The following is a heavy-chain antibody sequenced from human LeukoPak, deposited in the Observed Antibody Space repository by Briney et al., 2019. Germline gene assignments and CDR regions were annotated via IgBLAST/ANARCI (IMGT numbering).Heavy chain of an antibody. J-gene: IGHJ4*02. CDR2: IRGKSAGGTA. CDR1: GFSVTDAW. CDR3: TGPPD. Sequence: KAGGSLRLSCAVSGFSVTDAWMAWVRQAPGKGLEWVGRIRGKSAGGTADYVAAVKGRFTISRDNLKNTVFLQMNSLKSEDTAVYYCTGPPDWGQGTLVTVSS. V-gene: IGHV3-15*01.